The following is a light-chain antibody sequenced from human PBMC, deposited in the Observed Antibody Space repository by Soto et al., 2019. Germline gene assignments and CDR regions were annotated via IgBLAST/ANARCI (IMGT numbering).Light chain of an antibody. Sequence: QSVLTQPPSVSAAAGQKVTISCSGTGSNIGNSFVSWYQHLPGSAPKLLIYDNNRRPSDIPDRFSGSKSGTSATLGITGLQTGDEADYYCGTWDSRLSGAVFGGGTQLTVL. CDR3: GTWDSRLSGAV. CDR1: GSNIGNSF. J-gene: IGLJ7*01. V-gene: IGLV1-51*01. CDR2: DNN.